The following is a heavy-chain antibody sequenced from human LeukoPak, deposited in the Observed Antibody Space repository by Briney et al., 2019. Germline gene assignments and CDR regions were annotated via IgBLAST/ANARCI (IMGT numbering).Heavy chain of an antibody. CDR1: GGSISSYY. CDR3: ASLTIQTPAGYFDY. J-gene: IGHJ4*02. CDR2: IYYSGST. Sequence: SETLSLTCTVSGGSISSYYWSWIRQPSGKGLEWIGYIYYSGSTNYNPSLKSRVTISLDTSKNQFSLKLNSVTAADTAVYYCASLTIQTPAGYFDYWGQGTLVTVSS. D-gene: IGHD3-9*01. V-gene: IGHV4-59*01.